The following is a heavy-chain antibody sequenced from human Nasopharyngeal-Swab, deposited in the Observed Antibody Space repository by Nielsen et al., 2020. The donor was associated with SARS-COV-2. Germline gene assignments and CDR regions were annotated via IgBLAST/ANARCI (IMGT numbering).Heavy chain of an antibody. CDR3: ARGVGAYDLDYYMDV. D-gene: IGHD5-12*01. CDR2: ISTRDTDI. V-gene: IGHV3-21*01. Sequence: GESLKISCAASGFTFSSYSMKWVRQAPGKGLEWISAISTRDTDIYYADSVKGRFTISRDNARRSLFLQMTSLRAEDTAVYYCARGVGAYDLDYYMDVWGKGTTVTVSS. J-gene: IGHJ6*03. CDR1: GFTFSSYS.